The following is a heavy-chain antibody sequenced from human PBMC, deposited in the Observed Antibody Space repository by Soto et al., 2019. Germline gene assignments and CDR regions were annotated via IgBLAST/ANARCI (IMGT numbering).Heavy chain of an antibody. J-gene: IGHJ6*02. V-gene: IGHV4-31*03. D-gene: IGHD3-3*01. CDR2: IYRSGHA. Sequence: SETLSLTCTVSAGPLSSAGYYWSWIRQHPGKGLEWIGYIYRSGHAYYNPSLKSRVAISVDTSKNQFSLKVSSVTVADTAVYYCARKNDFSGGSSCYSGLDVWGQGTWVTVSS. CDR1: AGPLSSAGYY. CDR3: ARKNDFSGGSSCYSGLDV.